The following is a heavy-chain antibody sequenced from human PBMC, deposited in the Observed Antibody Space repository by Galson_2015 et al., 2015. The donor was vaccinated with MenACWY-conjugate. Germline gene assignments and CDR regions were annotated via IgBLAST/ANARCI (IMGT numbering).Heavy chain of an antibody. J-gene: IGHJ1*01. CDR3: ASAYCRSSSTSACTNHFQY. D-gene: IGHD2-2*01. CDR2: MSYDGTIH. CDR1: GFTFRIYS. V-gene: IGHV3-30*10. Sequence: SLRLSCAASGFTFRIYSMHWVRQAPCKGLEWVAVMSYDGTIHYYTDSVKGRFTISRDNSKNTLSLQVNSLRAEDRAVYYWASAYCRSSSTSACTNHFQYWGQGTLVTVSS.